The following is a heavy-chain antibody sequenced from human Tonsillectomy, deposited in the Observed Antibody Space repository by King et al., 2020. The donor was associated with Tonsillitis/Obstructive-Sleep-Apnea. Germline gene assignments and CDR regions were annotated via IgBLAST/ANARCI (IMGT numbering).Heavy chain of an antibody. CDR3: ARQGYDFWSCLFDY. V-gene: IGHV4-39*01. CDR1: GGSISSSSYY. Sequence: QLQESGPGLVKPSETLSLTCTVSGGSISSSSYYWGWIRQPPGKGLEWIGSIYYSGSTYYNPSLKSRVTISVDTSKNQFSLQMSSVTAADTAVYYCARQGYDFWSCLFDYWGQGTLVTVSS. J-gene: IGHJ4*02. CDR2: IYYSGST. D-gene: IGHD3-3*01.